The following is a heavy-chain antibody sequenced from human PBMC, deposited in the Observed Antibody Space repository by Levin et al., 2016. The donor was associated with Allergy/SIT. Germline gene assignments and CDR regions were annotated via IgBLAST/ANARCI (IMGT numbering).Heavy chain of an antibody. V-gene: IGHV4-39*01. Sequence: WIRQPPGKGLEWIGSIYYSGSTYYNPSLKSRVTISVDTSKNQFSLKLSSVTAADTAVYYCARVGYGSGSYGKFDPWGQGTLVTVSS. CDR3: ARVGYGSGSYGKFDP. J-gene: IGHJ5*02. D-gene: IGHD3-10*01. CDR2: IYYSGST.